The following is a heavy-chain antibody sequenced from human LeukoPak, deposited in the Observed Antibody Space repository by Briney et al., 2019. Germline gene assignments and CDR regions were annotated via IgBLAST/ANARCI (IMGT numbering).Heavy chain of an antibody. V-gene: IGHV3-48*01. D-gene: IGHD6-19*01. CDR1: GFTFSSYS. Sequence: GGSLRLSCAASGFTFSSYSMNWVRQAPGKGLEWVSYISSSSSTIYYADSVKGRFTISRDNAKNSLYLQMNSLRAEDTAVYYCARATGIAVAGTGVDPWGQGTLVTASS. J-gene: IGHJ5*02. CDR3: ARATGIAVAGTGVDP. CDR2: ISSSSSTI.